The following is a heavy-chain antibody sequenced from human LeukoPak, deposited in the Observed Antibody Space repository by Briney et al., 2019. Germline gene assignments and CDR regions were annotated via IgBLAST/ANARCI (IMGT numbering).Heavy chain of an antibody. V-gene: IGHV3-30-3*01. Sequence: LTGRSLRLSCAGSGFTFSSYAMHWVRQAPGKGLEWVAVISYDGSNKYYADSVKGRFTISRDNSKNTLYLQMNSLRAEDTAVYYCARSQGGYYYDSSGPPYYFDYWGQGTLVTVSS. D-gene: IGHD3-22*01. CDR3: ARSQGGYYYDSSGPPYYFDY. CDR2: ISYDGSNK. J-gene: IGHJ4*02. CDR1: GFTFSSYA.